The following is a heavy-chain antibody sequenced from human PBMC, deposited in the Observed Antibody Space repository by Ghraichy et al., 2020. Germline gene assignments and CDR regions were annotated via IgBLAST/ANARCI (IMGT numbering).Heavy chain of an antibody. D-gene: IGHD3-16*02. Sequence: GGSLRLSCAASGCTFSGYWMPWVRQAPGKGPVWVSHINNDGSSKYYAESVKGRFTIFRNNAKNTLFLQMTSLRAEDTAVYYCVRRYVWGRYRPFREDAWGQGPLVTVSA. CDR3: VRRYVWGRYRPFREDA. J-gene: IGHJ5*02. CDR2: INNDGSSK. V-gene: IGHV3-74*01. CDR1: GCTFSGYW.